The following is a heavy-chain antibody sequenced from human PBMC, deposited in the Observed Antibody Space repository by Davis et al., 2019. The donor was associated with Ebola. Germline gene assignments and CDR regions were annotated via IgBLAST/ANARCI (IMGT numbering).Heavy chain of an antibody. D-gene: IGHD3-10*01. J-gene: IGHJ3*01. CDR2: LTPLFATP. Sequence: ASVKVSCKASGYTFTNYGISWVRQAPGQGLEWMGELTPLFATPSYSQKFQGRVTITADTSKNTVYMDLGSLRSDDTAVYYCGRTLGSREDALDVWGRGTLVTVS. CDR1: GYTFTNYG. V-gene: IGHV1-18*04. CDR3: GRTLGSREDALDV.